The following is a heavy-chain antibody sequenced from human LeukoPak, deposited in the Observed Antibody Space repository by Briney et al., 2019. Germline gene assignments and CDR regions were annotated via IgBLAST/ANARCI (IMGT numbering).Heavy chain of an antibody. CDR2: ISSSSSYI. J-gene: IGHJ4*02. D-gene: IGHD3-16*01. CDR1: GFSFSGYN. V-gene: IGHV3-21*01. CDR3: ARGDSGGMDY. Sequence: PGGSRRLSCAASGFSFSGYNMNWARRAPGKGLEWVSSISSSSSYIYYADSVKGRFTISRDNANNSLYLQMNSLRAEDTTVYYCARGDSGGMDYWGQGTLVTVSS.